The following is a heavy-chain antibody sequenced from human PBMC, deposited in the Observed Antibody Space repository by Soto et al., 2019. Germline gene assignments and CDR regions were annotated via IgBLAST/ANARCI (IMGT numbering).Heavy chain of an antibody. CDR3: AKGGGGDHGD. CDR2: ITTGGENS. V-gene: IGHV3-23*01. Sequence: EVQLLESGGGLAQPGGSLRLSCEASGFTFSNSDMCWVRQAPGKGLEWIGSITTGGENSFYADSVKGRFTISRDNSKNPLYLKMNSQRVDDTAIYFCAKGGGGDHGDWGQGSPVAVSS. D-gene: IGHD3-16*01. J-gene: IGHJ4*02. CDR1: GFTFSNSD.